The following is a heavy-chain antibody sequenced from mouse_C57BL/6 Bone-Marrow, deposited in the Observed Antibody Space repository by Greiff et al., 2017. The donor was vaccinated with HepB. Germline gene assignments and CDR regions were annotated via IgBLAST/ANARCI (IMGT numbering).Heavy chain of an antibody. CDR2: IYPGGGYT. Sequence: VQLQQSGAELVRPGTSVKMSCKASGYTFTNYWIGWAKQRPGHGLEWIGDIYPGGGYTNYNEKFKGKATLTADKSSSTAYMQFSSLTSEDSAIYYCAIYGSSYGWYFDVWGTGTTVTVSS. CDR3: AIYGSSYGWYFDV. CDR1: GYTFTNYW. D-gene: IGHD1-1*01. V-gene: IGHV1-63*01. J-gene: IGHJ1*03.